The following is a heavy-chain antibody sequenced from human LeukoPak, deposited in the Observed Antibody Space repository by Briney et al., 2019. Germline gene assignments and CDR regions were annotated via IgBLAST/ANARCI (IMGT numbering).Heavy chain of an antibody. CDR1: GFTFSSYA. CDR3: AAAYFGMDQYYYGMDV. V-gene: IGHV3-23*01. Sequence: PGGPLRLSCAASGFTFSSYAMSWVPQAPGKGLEWVSSISVIGGSTYYADSVRRRFTISRDNSKNTLYLQMNSLRAEDTAVYYCAAAYFGMDQYYYGMDVWGQGTTVSVSS. D-gene: IGHD3-16*01. CDR2: ISVIGGST. J-gene: IGHJ6*02.